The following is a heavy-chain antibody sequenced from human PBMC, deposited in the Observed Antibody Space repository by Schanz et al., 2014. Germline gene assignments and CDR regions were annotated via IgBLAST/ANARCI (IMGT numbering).Heavy chain of an antibody. CDR3: ARGYSNIWSPMAY. V-gene: IGHV3-66*01. D-gene: IGHD6-13*01. CDR1: GFTFSSYA. CDR2: LYNNGAA. J-gene: IGHJ4*02. Sequence: EVQLLESGGGLVQPGGSVRLSCAVSGFTFSSYAMSWVRQAPGKGLEWVSVLYNNGAAYYAESVRGRFAISRDNSKNTLYLQMNRLRTEDTAVYYCARGYSNIWSPMAYWGQGTLVAVSS.